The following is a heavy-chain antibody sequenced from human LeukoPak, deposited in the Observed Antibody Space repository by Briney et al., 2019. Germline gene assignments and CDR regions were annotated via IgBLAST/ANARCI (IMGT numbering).Heavy chain of an antibody. V-gene: IGHV4-34*01. J-gene: IGHJ4*02. CDR3: ARVLYYYGSGTAYFDY. Sequence: SETLSLTCAVYGGSFSGYYWSWIRQPPGKGLEWIGEINHSGSTNYNPSLKSRVTISVDTSKNQFSLKLSSVTTADTAVYYCARVLYYYGSGTAYFDYWGQGTLVTVSS. CDR2: INHSGST. D-gene: IGHD3-10*01. CDR1: GGSFSGYY.